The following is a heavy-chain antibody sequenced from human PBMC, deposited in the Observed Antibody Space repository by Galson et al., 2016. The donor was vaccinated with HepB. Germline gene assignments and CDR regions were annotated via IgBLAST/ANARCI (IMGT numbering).Heavy chain of an antibody. CDR2: IYPGDSDT. D-gene: IGHD3-9*01. CDR3: ARHETGYRGGFDDDFYYMDV. V-gene: IGHV5-51*01. J-gene: IGHJ6*03. CDR1: GYSFGSYW. Sequence: QSGAEVKKPGESLKISCKASGYSFGSYWIGWLRQMPGKGLEWMGIIYPGDSDTKYSPSFRGQVTISVDKSISTAYLQWSSLKASDSAMYYCARHETGYRGGFDDDFYYMDVWGKGTTVTVSS.